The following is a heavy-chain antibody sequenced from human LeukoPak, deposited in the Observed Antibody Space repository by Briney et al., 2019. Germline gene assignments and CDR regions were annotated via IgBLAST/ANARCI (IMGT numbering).Heavy chain of an antibody. V-gene: IGHV1-8*01. J-gene: IGHJ4*02. CDR3: ARVPRESNSR. D-gene: IGHD1-1*01. CDR1: GYTFSNYD. Sequence: GASVKVSCKASGYTFSNYDINWVRQATGQGLEWMGYMNPNSGHTVYAQKFQGRVTMTRDTSISTAYMELSSLRFDDTAVYYCARVPRESNSRWGQGTLVTVSS. CDR2: MNPNSGHT.